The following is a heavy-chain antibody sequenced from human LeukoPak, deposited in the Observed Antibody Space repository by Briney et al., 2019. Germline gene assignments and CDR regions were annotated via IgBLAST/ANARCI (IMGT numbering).Heavy chain of an antibody. Sequence: SETLSLTCTVSGGSISSYYWSWIRQPPGKGLEWIGYIYYSGSTNYNPSLKSRVTISVDTSKNQFSLKLSSVTAADTAVYYCARGARLTGYYRYWGRGTLVTVSS. D-gene: IGHD3-9*01. CDR1: GGSISSYY. CDR3: ARGARLTGYYRY. V-gene: IGHV4-59*08. CDR2: IYYSGST. J-gene: IGHJ4*02.